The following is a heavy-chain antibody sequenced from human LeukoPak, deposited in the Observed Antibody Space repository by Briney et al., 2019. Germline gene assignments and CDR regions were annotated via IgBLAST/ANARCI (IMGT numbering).Heavy chain of an antibody. V-gene: IGHV1-24*01. J-gene: IGHJ4*02. D-gene: IGHD3-22*01. CDR3: ATSHPNYYDSSGYYDY. Sequence: GASVKVSCKASGYTFTDYHIAWVRQAPGKGLEWMGGFDPEDGETIYAQKFQGRVTMTEDTSTDTAYMELSSLRSEDTAVYYCATSHPNYYDSSGYYDYWGQGTLVTVSS. CDR2: FDPEDGET. CDR1: GYTFTDYH.